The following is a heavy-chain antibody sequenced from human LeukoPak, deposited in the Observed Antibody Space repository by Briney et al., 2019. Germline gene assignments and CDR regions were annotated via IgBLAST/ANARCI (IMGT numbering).Heavy chain of an antibody. V-gene: IGHV3-7*01. D-gene: IGHD2-2*01. J-gene: IGHJ4*02. CDR1: GFSFSSYW. Sequence: GGSLRLSCAASGFSFSSYWMSWVRQAPGKGLEWVANIKQDGSQKHYVDSVKGRFTISRDNAKNSLYLQMNSLRVEDTAVYHCARDLCSSTSCYFDYWGQGIQVTVSS. CDR3: ARDLCSSTSCYFDY. CDR2: IKQDGSQK.